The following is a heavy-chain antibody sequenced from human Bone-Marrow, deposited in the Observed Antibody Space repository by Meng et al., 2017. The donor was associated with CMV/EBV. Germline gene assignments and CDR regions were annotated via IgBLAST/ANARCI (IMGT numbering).Heavy chain of an antibody. CDR3: ARMLLPAARNWYFDL. V-gene: IGHV1-2*02. CDR2: INPNSGGT. J-gene: IGHJ2*01. D-gene: IGHD2-2*01. Sequence: SGSPFTGYYMHWVRQAPGQGLEWMGWINPNSGGTNYAQKFQGRVTMTRDTSISTAYMELSRLRSDDTAVYYCARMLLPAARNWYFDLWGRGTLVTVSS. CDR1: GSPFTGYY.